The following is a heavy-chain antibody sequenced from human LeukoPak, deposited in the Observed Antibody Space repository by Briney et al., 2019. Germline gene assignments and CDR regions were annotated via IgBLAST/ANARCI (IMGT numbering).Heavy chain of an antibody. Sequence: SGGSLRLSCAASGFTFSSYWMHWVRQAPGKGLVWVSRINSDGSSTIYADSVKGRFTISRDNAKNTLYLQMNSLRAEDTAVYYCAGDRGYYSRSAFDIWGQGTMVTVSS. CDR1: GFTFSSYW. D-gene: IGHD3-10*01. V-gene: IGHV3-74*01. J-gene: IGHJ3*02. CDR2: INSDGSST. CDR3: AGDRGYYSRSAFDI.